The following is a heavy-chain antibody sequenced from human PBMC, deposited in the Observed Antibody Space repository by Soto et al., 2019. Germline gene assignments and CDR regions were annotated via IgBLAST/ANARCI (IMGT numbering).Heavy chain of an antibody. V-gene: IGHV3-21*01. CDR3: ARDWDVAVVQAATNYLPYYGLDV. CDR2: ISSSSTYI. D-gene: IGHD2-2*01. Sequence: EVQLVESGGGLVQRGGSLRLPCAASGFSFSSYSINWVRQAPGKGLEWLSSISSSSTYIYYADSVRGRFTISRDNARNSVFLQMNSLRAEDTAVYYCARDWDVAVVQAATNYLPYYGLDVWSQGATVTVSS. J-gene: IGHJ6*02. CDR1: GFSFSSYS.